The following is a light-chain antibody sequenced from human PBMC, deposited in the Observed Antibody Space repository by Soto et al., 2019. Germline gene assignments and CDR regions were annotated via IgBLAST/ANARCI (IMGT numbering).Light chain of an antibody. CDR1: QSIDSNY. CDR3: QHYSTSPRT. CDR2: GAS. V-gene: IGKV3-20*01. Sequence: DIVLTQSPGTLSLSPGERATLSCRASQSIDSNYFGWYQQKPGQTPRLLIYGASSRATGIPDRFSGSGSGTDFTLTISRLEPEDFAVYYCQHYSTSPRTFGQGTKVEIK. J-gene: IGKJ1*01.